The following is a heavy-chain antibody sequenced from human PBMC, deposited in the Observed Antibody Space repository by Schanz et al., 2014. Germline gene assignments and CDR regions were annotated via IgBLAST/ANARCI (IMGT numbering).Heavy chain of an antibody. CDR2: IIPVLNIA. CDR1: GGTFSSYT. CDR3: ARDRRRYCSTASCLHDNWFDP. J-gene: IGHJ5*02. Sequence: QLQLVQSGAEVKKPGSSVKVSCKLSGGTFSSYTISWMRQAPGQGLEWMGKIIPVLNIATYAQRFQGRVSITADTSTNTAYMELSSLRSDDTAVYYCARDRRRYCSTASCLHDNWFDPWGQGTLVIVSS. D-gene: IGHD2-2*01. V-gene: IGHV1-69*08.